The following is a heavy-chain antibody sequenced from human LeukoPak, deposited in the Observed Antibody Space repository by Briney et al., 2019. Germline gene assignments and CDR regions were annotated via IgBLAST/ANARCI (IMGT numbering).Heavy chain of an antibody. CDR1: GFIFSSYE. V-gene: IGHV3-48*03. J-gene: IGHJ4*02. CDR3: ARESIAVAGAPFDY. Sequence: GGSLRLSCAASGFIFSSYEMNWVRQAPGKGLEWVSYISSGSTIYDADSVKGRFTISRDNAKNSLYLQMNSLRAEDTAVYYCARESIAVAGAPFDYWGQGTLVTVSS. D-gene: IGHD6-19*01. CDR2: ISSGSTI.